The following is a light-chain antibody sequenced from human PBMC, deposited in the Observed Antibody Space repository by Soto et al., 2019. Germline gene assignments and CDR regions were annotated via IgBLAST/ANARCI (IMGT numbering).Light chain of an antibody. CDR2: AAS. V-gene: IGKV1-39*01. J-gene: IGKJ5*01. CDR1: QSISSY. Sequence: DIQMTQSPSSLSASVGDRVTITCRASQSISSYLNWYQQKPGKAPKLLIYAASSLQSGVPSRFSGSXSGTDFTLTISSLQPEDFATYYCQQSYSTLITFGQGTRLEIK. CDR3: QQSYSTLIT.